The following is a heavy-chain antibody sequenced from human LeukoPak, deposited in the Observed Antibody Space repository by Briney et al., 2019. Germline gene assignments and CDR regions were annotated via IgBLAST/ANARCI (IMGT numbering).Heavy chain of an antibody. CDR2: IRYDGSNK. Sequence: GSLRLSCAASGFTFSSYGMHWVRQAPGKGLEWVAFIRYDGSNKYYADSVKGRFTISRDNSKNTLYLQMNSLRAEDTAVYYCAKPFQYDYGGNRAPLDYWGQGTLVTVSS. J-gene: IGHJ4*02. D-gene: IGHD4-23*01. CDR3: AKPFQYDYGGNRAPLDY. V-gene: IGHV3-30*02. CDR1: GFTFSSYG.